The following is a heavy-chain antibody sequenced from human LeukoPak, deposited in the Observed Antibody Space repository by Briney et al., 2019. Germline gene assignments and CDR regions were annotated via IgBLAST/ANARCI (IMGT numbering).Heavy chain of an antibody. CDR1: GGSFSGYF. CDR3: ARAMVDTAMAALIDY. Sequence: SETLSLTCAVYGGSFSGYFWSWIRQPPGKGLEWIGGINHSGSTNYNPSLKSRVTISVDTSKNQFSLRLSSVTAADTAVYYCARAMVDTAMAALIDYWGHGTLLTVSS. D-gene: IGHD5-18*01. CDR2: INHSGST. J-gene: IGHJ4*01. V-gene: IGHV4-34*01.